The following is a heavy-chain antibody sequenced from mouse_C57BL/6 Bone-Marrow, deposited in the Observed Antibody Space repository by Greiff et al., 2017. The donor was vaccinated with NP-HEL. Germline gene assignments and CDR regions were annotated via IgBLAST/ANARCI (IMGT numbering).Heavy chain of an antibody. CDR1: GYTFTDYN. J-gene: IGHJ1*03. V-gene: IGHV1-22*01. D-gene: IGHD1-1*01. Sequence: EVKLQESGPELVKPGASVKMSCKASGYTFTDYNMHWVKQSHGKSLEWIGYINPNNGGTSYNQKFKGKATLTVNKSSSTAYMELRSLTSEDSAVYYCANYYGSSYPWYFDVWGTGTTVTVSS. CDR3: ANYYGSSYPWYFDV. CDR2: INPNNGGT.